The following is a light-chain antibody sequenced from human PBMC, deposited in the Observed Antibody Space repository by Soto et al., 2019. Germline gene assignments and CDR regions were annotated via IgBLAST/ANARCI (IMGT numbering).Light chain of an antibody. CDR1: SSDVGGYNL. Sequence: QSALTQPASVSGSPGQSITISCTGTSSDVGGYNLVSWYQQHPGKAPKLMIYEANKRPSGISNRFSGSKSDNTASLTISGLQAEDEADYYCCSYAVGSTLLFGGGTQLTVL. V-gene: IGLV2-23*01. CDR2: EAN. CDR3: CSYAVGSTLL. J-gene: IGLJ2*01.